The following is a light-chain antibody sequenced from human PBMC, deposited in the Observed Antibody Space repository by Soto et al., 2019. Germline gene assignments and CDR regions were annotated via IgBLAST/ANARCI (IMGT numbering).Light chain of an antibody. CDR2: EAS. Sequence: DIQMTQSPSSLSASVGDRFTITCRASQGIRHSLAWYQQKPGKVPKLLIYEASNLQSGVPSRFRGGGSGTEFTLTISSLQPEDVATYYCQNFDSAPQTFGQGTKGDTK. CDR1: QGIRHS. CDR3: QNFDSAPQT. J-gene: IGKJ1*01. V-gene: IGKV1-27*01.